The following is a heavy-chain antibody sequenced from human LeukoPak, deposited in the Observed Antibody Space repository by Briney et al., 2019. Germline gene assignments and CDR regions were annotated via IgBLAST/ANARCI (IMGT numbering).Heavy chain of an antibody. V-gene: IGHV4-30-2*01. J-gene: IGHJ4*02. CDR2: IYHSGST. Sequence: SETLSLTCAVSGGSISSGGYSWSWIRQPPGKGLEWIGYIYHSGSTYYNPSLKSRVTISVDRSKNQFSLKLSSVTAADTVVYYCARGDTAMVTSYFDYWGQGTLVTVSS. CDR3: ARGDTAMVTSYFDY. D-gene: IGHD5-18*01. CDR1: GGSISSGGYS.